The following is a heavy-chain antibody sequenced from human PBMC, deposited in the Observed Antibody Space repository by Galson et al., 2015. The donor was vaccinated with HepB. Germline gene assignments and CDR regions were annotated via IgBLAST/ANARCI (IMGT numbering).Heavy chain of an antibody. CDR2: ISYDGSNK. V-gene: IGHV3-30*03. CDR1: GFTFSSYG. J-gene: IGHJ4*02. CDR3: ALLSSTSSYTLFDY. D-gene: IGHD2-2*01. Sequence: SLRLSCAASGFTFSSYGMHWVRQAPGKGLEWVAVISYDGSNKYYADSVKGRFTISRDNSKNTLYLQMNSLRAEDTAAYYCALLSSTSSYTLFDYWGQGTLVTVSS.